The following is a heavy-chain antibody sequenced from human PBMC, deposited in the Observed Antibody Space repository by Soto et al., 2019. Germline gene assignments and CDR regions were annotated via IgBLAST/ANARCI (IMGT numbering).Heavy chain of an antibody. J-gene: IGHJ6*02. D-gene: IGHD3-16*01. CDR1: GYTFTTYG. CDR2: ISAYNDNT. CDR3: ARIMNLTKQVLGGYYYGMDV. Sequence: QVQLVQSGAEVKKPGASVKVSCKASGYTFTTYGISWVRQAPGQGLEWMGWISAYNDNTNYAQKLQGRVTMTTDTSTSTAYMEMRSLRSEDTAVYYCARIMNLTKQVLGGYYYGMDVWGQGTTVTVSS. V-gene: IGHV1-18*01.